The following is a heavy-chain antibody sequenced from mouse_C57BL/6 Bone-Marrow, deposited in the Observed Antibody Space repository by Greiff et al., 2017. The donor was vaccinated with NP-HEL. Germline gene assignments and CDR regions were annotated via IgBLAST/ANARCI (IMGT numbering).Heavy chain of an antibody. Sequence: QVQLQQPGAELVMPGASVKLSCKASGYTFTSYWMHWVKQRPGQGLEWIGEIDPSDSYTNYNQKFKGKSTLTVDKSSSTAYIQLSSMTSENSAVYCCAREGYYPDFWGQGTTLTVSS. CDR2: IDPSDSYT. CDR3: AREGYYPDF. V-gene: IGHV1-69*01. CDR1: GYTFTSYW. J-gene: IGHJ2*01.